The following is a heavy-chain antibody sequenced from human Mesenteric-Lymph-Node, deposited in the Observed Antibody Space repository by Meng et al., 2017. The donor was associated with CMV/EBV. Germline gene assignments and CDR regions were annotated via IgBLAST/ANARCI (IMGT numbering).Heavy chain of an antibody. J-gene: IGHJ6*02. Sequence: ASVKVSCKASGYSFTSHDINWVRQATGQGLEWMGLMNPSSGDTESAQKFQGRVTMTGDTSTSTAYMELSSLTSEDTAVYYCARESGSPTIYYYHYGLDVWGQGTTVTVSS. D-gene: IGHD1-1*01. CDR2: MNPSSGDT. CDR3: ARESGSPTIYYYHYGLDV. CDR1: GYSFTSHD. V-gene: IGHV1-8*01.